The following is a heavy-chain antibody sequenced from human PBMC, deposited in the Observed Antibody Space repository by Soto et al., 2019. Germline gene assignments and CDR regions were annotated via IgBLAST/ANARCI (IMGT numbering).Heavy chain of an antibody. V-gene: IGHV3-74*01. J-gene: IGHJ4*02. CDR1: GFPFSTYW. CDR3: TGGYQE. CDR2: INGDGSST. Sequence: EENLVQSGGGLVQPGGSLRLSCAASGFPFSTYWMHWVRQVPGQGLVWVSRINGDGSSTVYADFVRGRFTISRDNAKNTLYLQMNSLRVDDTAIYYCTGGYQEWGQGALGTVSS. D-gene: IGHD5-12*01.